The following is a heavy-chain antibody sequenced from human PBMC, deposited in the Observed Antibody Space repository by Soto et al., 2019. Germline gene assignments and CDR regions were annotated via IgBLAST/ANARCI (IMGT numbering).Heavy chain of an antibody. CDR1: GFTFSNAW. Sequence: GGSLRLSCAASGFTFSNAWMNWVRQAPGKGLEWVGRIKSKTDGGTTDYAAPVKGRFTISRDDSKNTLYLQMNSLKTEDTAVYYCTTGSWYYYYYGMDVWGKGTTVTVSS. V-gene: IGHV3-15*07. D-gene: IGHD6-13*01. CDR2: IKSKTDGGTT. J-gene: IGHJ6*04. CDR3: TTGSWYYYYYGMDV.